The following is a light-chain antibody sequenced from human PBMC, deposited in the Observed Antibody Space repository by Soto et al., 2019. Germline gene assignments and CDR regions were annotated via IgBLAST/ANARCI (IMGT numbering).Light chain of an antibody. Sequence: DIPMTQSPSTLSASVGDRVTITCRASQSISSWLAWYQQKPGIAPKVLIYKASTLESGVPSRFSGSGSGTEFTLTISSLQPDDFATYYCQQYNSFPWTFGQGTKVEIK. CDR1: QSISSW. J-gene: IGKJ1*01. CDR2: KAS. CDR3: QQYNSFPWT. V-gene: IGKV1-5*03.